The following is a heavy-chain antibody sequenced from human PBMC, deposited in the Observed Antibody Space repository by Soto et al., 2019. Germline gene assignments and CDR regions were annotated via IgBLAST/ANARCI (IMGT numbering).Heavy chain of an antibody. V-gene: IGHV4-4*02. J-gene: IGHJ5*02. CDR2: IYHSGST. D-gene: IGHD5-12*01. CDR3: ARGYSGYDRRLDP. CDR1: RGSISSSNW. Sequence: PSETLSLTCAVSRGSISSSNWWSWVRQPPGKGLEWIGEIYHSGSTNYNPSLKSRVTISVDKSKNQFSLKLSSVTAADTAVYYCARGYSGYDRRLDPWGQGTLVTVSS.